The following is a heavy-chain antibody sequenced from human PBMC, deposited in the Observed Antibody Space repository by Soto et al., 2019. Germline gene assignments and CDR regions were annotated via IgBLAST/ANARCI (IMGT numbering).Heavy chain of an antibody. CDR1: GGTFNNYV. V-gene: IGHV1-69*06. J-gene: IGHJ4*02. D-gene: IGHD2-2*01. CDR3: AGRCDGTNCLAHFDY. CDR2: IIPIFGTP. Sequence: QVQLVQSGAEVKKPGSSVKVSCRASGGTFNNYVINWVRQAPGQGLEWMAGIIPIFGTPNYAQKFQGRVTITADKSTSTAYMELNSLRSADTAVYYCAGRCDGTNCLAHFDYWGPGTLVTVSS.